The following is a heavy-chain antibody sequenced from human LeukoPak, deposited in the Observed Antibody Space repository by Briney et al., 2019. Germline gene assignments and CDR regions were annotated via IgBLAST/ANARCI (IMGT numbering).Heavy chain of an antibody. CDR2: IYTSGST. J-gene: IGHJ5*02. CDR1: GGSISSYY. Sequence: SETLSLTCTVSGGSISSYYWSWIRLPAGKGLEWIGRIYTSGSTNYNPSLKSRVTMSVDTSKNQFSLKLSSVTAADTAVYYCARDRILWFGEQFDPWGQGTLVTVSS. CDR3: ARDRILWFGEQFDP. V-gene: IGHV4-4*07. D-gene: IGHD3-10*01.